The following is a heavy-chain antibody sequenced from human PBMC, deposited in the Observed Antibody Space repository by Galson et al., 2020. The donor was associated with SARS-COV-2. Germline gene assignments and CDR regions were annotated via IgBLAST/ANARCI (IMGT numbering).Heavy chain of an antibody. D-gene: IGHD3-10*01. V-gene: IGHV2-70*01. J-gene: IGHJ6*02. CDR3: YRMTGASTRVRGVIIKDFYYGMDV. CDR1: GFSLSTSGMC. Sequence: SGPTLVKPTPTLTLTCTFTGFSLSTSGMCMSWIRQPQGNALKWLELIDWDDDKYYSTSLKTRLTISKDTSKNLVVLTMTNMDPVDTATYDCYRMTGASTRVRGVIIKDFYYGMDVWGRGTTVTVSS. CDR2: IDWDDDK.